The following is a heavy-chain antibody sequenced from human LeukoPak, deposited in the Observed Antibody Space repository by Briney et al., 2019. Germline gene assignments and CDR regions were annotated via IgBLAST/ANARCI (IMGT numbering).Heavy chain of an antibody. J-gene: IGHJ4*02. V-gene: IGHV3-23*01. CDR2: ISGSGGSAGST. CDR3: AKDQKNYYDNTGLDY. CDR1: GFTFSRYW. Sequence: GGSLRLSCAASGFTFSRYWMSWVRQAPGKGLEWVSAISGSGGSAGSTYYADSVKGRFTISRDNSKNTLYLQMNSLRAEDTALYYCAKDQKNYYDNTGLDYWGQGTLVTVSS. D-gene: IGHD3-22*01.